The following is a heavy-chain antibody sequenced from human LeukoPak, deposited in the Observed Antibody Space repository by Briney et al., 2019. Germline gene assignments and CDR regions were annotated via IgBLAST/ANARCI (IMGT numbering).Heavy chain of an antibody. CDR1: GFTFSSYS. V-gene: IGHV3-21*01. CDR3: ARDDYGDPWYFDL. Sequence: GGSLRLSCAASGFTFSSYSMNWVRQAPGKGLEWVSSISSSSSYIYYADSVKGRFTISRDDAKNSLYLQMNSLRAEDTAVYYCARDDYGDPWYFDLWGRGTLVTVSS. D-gene: IGHD4-17*01. CDR2: ISSSSSYI. J-gene: IGHJ2*01.